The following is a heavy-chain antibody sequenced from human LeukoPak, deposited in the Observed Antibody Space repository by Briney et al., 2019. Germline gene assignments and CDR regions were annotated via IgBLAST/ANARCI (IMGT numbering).Heavy chain of an antibody. CDR1: GLTLSKYW. Sequence: GGSLRLSCAAPGLTLSKYWMHWVRQAPGKGIMLVSRIRGGGGATTYAVSVKGRFSVSRDNAKSTLYLPMDSLGDEDSAVYLCARTTYYERNDRKIFDRDCESWGQGTLVTVSS. V-gene: IGHV3-74*03. CDR3: ARTTYYERNDRKIFDRDCES. CDR2: IRGGGGAT. D-gene: IGHD3-22*01. J-gene: IGHJ5*02.